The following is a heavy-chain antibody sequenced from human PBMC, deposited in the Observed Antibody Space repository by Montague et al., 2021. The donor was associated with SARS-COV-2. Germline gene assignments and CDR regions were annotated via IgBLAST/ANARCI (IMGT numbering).Heavy chain of an antibody. CDR3: ASDFKNSYAFDV. J-gene: IGHJ6*02. V-gene: IGHV4-39*07. Sequence: SETLSLTCTVSGGSISTTSYYWGWIRQPPGKGLDCIASIFYSGTTYYNPSLRSRVTISVQTSKNQFSLTLAPVTAADTAIYYCASDFKNSYAFDVWGQGTMVTVSS. CDR2: IFYSGTT. CDR1: GGSISTTSYY.